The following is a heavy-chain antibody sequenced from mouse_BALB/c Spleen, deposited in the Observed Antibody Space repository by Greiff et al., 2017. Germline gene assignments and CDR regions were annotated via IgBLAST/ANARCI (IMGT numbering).Heavy chain of an antibody. V-gene: IGHV5-9-3*01. J-gene: IGHJ3*01. CDR1: GFTFSSYA. CDR3: ARQRDGNYGFAY. Sequence: EVQGVESGGGLVKPGGSLKLSCAASGFTFSSYAMSWVRQTPEKRLEWVATISSGGSYTYYPDSVKGRFTISRDNAKNTLYLQMSSLRSEDTAMYYCARQRDGNYGFAYWGQGTLVTVSA. D-gene: IGHD2-1*01. CDR2: ISSGGSYT.